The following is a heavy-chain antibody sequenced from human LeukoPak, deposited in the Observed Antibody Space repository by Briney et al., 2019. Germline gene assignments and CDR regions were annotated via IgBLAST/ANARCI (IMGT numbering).Heavy chain of an antibody. CDR2: INHSGST. CDR1: GGSFSGYY. CDR3: ARVWMATTDA. Sequence: SETLSLTCAVYGGSFSGYYWSWIRQPPGKGLEWIGEINHSGSTNYNPSLKSRVTISVDTSKNQFSLKLSSVTAADTAVYYCARVWMATTDAWGQGTLVTVSS. J-gene: IGHJ5*02. V-gene: IGHV4-34*01. D-gene: IGHD5-24*01.